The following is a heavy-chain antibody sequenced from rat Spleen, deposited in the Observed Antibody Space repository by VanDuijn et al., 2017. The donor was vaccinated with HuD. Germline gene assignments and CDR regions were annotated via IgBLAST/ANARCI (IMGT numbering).Heavy chain of an antibody. J-gene: IGHJ3*01. CDR3: TRSYGGYSSNWFPY. CDR2: MWSGGST. V-gene: IGHV2S63*01. D-gene: IGHD1-11*01. Sequence: EVQLKESGPGLVQPSQTLSLTCTVSGFSLTDYSVHWVRLPPGKGLEWMGVMWSGGSTDYNSALKSRLSISRDTSKRQVLLKMTSLQTDDIAIYFCTRSYGGYSSNWFPYWGQGTLVTVSS. CDR1: GFSLTDYS.